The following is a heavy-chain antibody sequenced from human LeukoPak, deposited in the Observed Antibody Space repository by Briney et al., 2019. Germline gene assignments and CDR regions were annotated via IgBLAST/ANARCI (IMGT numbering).Heavy chain of an antibody. D-gene: IGHD6-13*01. J-gene: IGHJ4*02. CDR3: ARTLYIAAAPGGLDY. V-gene: IGHV1-2*02. CDR1: GYTFTGHC. CDR2: INPKNAAT. Sequence: ASVKVSCKASGYTFTGHCMHWVRQAPGQGLEWMGWINPKNAATNYAQKFQGRVTMTRDTSSGTVYMELSSLSSDDTAVYYCARTLYIAAAPGGLDYWGQGTLVTVSS.